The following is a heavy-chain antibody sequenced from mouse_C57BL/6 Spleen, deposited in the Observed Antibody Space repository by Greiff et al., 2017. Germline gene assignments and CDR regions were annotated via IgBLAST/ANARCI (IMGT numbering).Heavy chain of an antibody. Sequence: EVQRVESGPELVKPGASVKIPCKASGYTFTDYNMDWVKQSHGKSLEWIGDINPNNGGTIYNQKFKGKATLTVDKSSSTAYMELRSLTSEDTAVYYCAREGGGAWPFAYWGQGTLVTVSA. J-gene: IGHJ3*01. D-gene: IGHD1-1*02. V-gene: IGHV1-18*01. CDR3: AREGGGAWPFAY. CDR2: INPNNGGT. CDR1: GYTFTDYN.